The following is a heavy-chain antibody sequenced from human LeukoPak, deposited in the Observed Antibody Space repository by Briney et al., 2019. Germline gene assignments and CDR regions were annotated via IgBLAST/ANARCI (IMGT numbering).Heavy chain of an antibody. Sequence: PSETLSLTCTVSGGSIGSYSYYWAWIRQPPGKGLEWIGSIQYSGNPYHNPSLRSRVTISVDTSKNQFSLKLSSATAADTAVYYCASEVQLYDYWGQGTLVTVSS. J-gene: IGHJ4*02. CDR2: IQYSGNP. V-gene: IGHV4-39*01. CDR3: ASEVQLYDY. D-gene: IGHD2/OR15-2a*01. CDR1: GGSIGSYSYY.